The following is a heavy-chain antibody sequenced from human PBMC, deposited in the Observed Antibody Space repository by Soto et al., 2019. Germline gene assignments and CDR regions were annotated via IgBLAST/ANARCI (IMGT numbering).Heavy chain of an antibody. D-gene: IGHD4-17*01. CDR3: ANEFLDYDYGDYVHAFDI. V-gene: IGHV3-23*01. CDR1: GFTFSSYA. J-gene: IGHJ3*02. CDR2: ISGSGGST. Sequence: EVQLLESGGGLVQPGGSLRLSCAASGFTFSSYAMSWVRQAPGKGLEWVSAISGSGGSTYYADSVKGRFTISRDNSKNTLYLQMNSLRAEDTAVYYCANEFLDYDYGDYVHAFDIWGQGTMVTVSS.